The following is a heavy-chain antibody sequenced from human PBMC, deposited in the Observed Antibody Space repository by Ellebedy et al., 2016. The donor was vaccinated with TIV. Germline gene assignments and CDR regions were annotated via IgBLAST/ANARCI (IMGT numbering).Heavy chain of an antibody. CDR2: ISPNSGVT. D-gene: IGHD3-10*01. CDR3: TRDLMIRGVMYWFDS. CDR1: GYTFTAYY. Sequence: ASVKVSCXASGYTFTAYYMHWVRQAPGQGLEWMGWISPNSGVTNYAQKFQGRVTMTRDTSISTAYMALSRLRSDDTAVYYCTRDLMIRGVMYWFDSWGQGTLVTVSS. J-gene: IGHJ5*01. V-gene: IGHV1-2*02.